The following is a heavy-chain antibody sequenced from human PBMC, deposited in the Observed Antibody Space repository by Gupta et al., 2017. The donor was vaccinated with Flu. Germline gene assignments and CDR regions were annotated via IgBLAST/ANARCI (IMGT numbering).Heavy chain of an antibody. D-gene: IGHD4-4*01. CDR2: IRTEGYGGTT. Sequence: EVQLVESGGGLVEPGRSLKLSCITSGFTFRIAALNWFRQAPGKGLEWVSSIRTEGYGGTTEYAASVKDRFIISRDDSRSIAYLQMNSLKTEDTAVYYCVKANEVASTVYYYFGTDVWGQGTTVVVSS. CDR1: GFTFRIAA. J-gene: IGHJ6*02. V-gene: IGHV3-49*03. CDR3: VKANEVASTVYYYFGTDV.